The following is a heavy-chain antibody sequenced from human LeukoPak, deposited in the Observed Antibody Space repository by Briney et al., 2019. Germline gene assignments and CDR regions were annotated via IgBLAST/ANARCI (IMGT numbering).Heavy chain of an antibody. Sequence: GRSLRLSCAASGFTFDDYAMHWVRQAPGKGLEWVSGISWNSGSIGYADSVKGRFTISRDNAKSSLYLQMNSLRAEDTALYYCAKGGGYDILTGYNHFDYWGQGTLATVSS. J-gene: IGHJ4*02. CDR3: AKGGGYDILTGYNHFDY. D-gene: IGHD3-9*01. CDR2: ISWNSGSI. CDR1: GFTFDDYA. V-gene: IGHV3-9*01.